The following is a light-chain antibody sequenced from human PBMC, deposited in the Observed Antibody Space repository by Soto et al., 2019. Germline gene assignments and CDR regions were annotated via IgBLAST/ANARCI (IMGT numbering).Light chain of an antibody. CDR1: SSDVGGYNY. V-gene: IGLV2-14*01. CDR3: SSYTSSSTQYV. J-gene: IGLJ1*01. CDR2: DVS. Sequence: QSALTQPASVSGSPGQSITISCTGTSSDVGGYNYVSWYQQHPGKAPKLMIYDVSNRPSGVSNRFSGSKSGNTASLTISGLQAEDEADYYFSSYTSSSTQYVFGTGTKVTVL.